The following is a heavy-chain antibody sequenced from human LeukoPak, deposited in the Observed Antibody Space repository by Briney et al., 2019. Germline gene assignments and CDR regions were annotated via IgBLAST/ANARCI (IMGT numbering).Heavy chain of an antibody. J-gene: IGHJ5*02. V-gene: IGHV1-18*01. D-gene: IGHD4-17*01. CDR3: ARDADYPNWFDP. Sequence: ASVKVSCKASGYTFTSYGIIWVRQAPGQGLEWMGWISAYNGNTNYAQKLQGRVTMTTDTSTSTAYMELRSLRSDDTAVYYCARDADYPNWFDPWGQGTLVTVSS. CDR1: GYTFTSYG. CDR2: ISAYNGNT.